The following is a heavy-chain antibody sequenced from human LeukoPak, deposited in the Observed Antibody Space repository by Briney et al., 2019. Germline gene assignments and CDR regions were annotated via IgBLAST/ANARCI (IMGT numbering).Heavy chain of an antibody. CDR1: GGTFSSYA. CDR2: IIPIFGTA. D-gene: IGHD3-10*01. J-gene: IGHJ6*04. CDR3: ARVELSGSYFYYYYGMDV. Sequence: SVTVSCKASGGTFSSYAISWVRQAPGQGLEWVGGIIPIFGTANYAQKFQGRVTITADESTSTAYMELSSMRSEDTAVYYCARVELSGSYFYYYYGMDVWGKGTTVTVSS. V-gene: IGHV1-69*13.